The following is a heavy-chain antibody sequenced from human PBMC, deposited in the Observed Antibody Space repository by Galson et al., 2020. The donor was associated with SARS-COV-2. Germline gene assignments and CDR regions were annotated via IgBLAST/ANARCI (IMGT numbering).Heavy chain of an antibody. CDR3: AREGSGGYSPFDY. Sequence: SQTLTLTCTVSGGSISSYYWNWIRQPPGKGLEWIGYMYNSGSPNYNPSLKSRVSISVDTSKNQFSLKLSSVTAADTAVYYCAREGSGGYSPFDYWGQGTLVTVSS. V-gene: IGHV4-59*01. CDR1: GGSISSYY. CDR2: MYNSGSP. D-gene: IGHD1-26*01. J-gene: IGHJ4*02.